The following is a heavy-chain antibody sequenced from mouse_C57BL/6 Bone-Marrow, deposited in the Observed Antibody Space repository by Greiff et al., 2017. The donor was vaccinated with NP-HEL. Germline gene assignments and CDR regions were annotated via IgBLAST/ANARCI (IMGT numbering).Heavy chain of an antibody. Sequence: EVQGVESGPELVKPGDSVKISCKASGYSFTGYFMNWVMQSHGKSLEWIGRINPYNGDTFYNQKFKGKATLTVDKSSSTAHMELRSLTSEDSAVYYCARQRLRRDGAFAYWGQGTLVTVSA. J-gene: IGHJ3*01. V-gene: IGHV1-20*01. CDR2: INPYNGDT. CDR1: GYSFTGYF. CDR3: ARQRLRRDGAFAY. D-gene: IGHD2-4*01.